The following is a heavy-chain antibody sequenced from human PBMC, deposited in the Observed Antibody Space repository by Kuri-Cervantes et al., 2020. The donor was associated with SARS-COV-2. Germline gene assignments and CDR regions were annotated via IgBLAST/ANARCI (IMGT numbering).Heavy chain of an antibody. CDR3: ARGVAVAGYYYFDY. Sequence: SVKVSCKASGYTFTGYYMHWVRQAPGQGLEWMGGIIPIFGTANYAQKFQGRVTITADESTSTAYMELSSLRSEDTAVYYCARGVAVAGYYYFDYWGQGTLVTVSS. CDR1: GYTFTGYY. D-gene: IGHD6-19*01. V-gene: IGHV1-69*13. J-gene: IGHJ4*02. CDR2: IIPIFGTA.